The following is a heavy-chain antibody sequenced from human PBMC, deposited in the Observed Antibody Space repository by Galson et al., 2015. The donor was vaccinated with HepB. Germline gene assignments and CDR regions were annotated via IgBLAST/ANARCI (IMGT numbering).Heavy chain of an antibody. D-gene: IGHD3-22*01. V-gene: IGHV3-23*01. CDR2: ISGSGGST. CDR3: AKDKFVYYYDSSGYHGGSFDY. Sequence: SLRLSCAASGFTFSSYAMSWVRQAPGKGLEWVSAISGSGGSTYYADSVKGRFTISRDNSKNTLYLQMNSLRAEDTAVYYCAKDKFVYYYDSSGYHGGSFDYWGQGTLVTVSS. J-gene: IGHJ4*02. CDR1: GFTFSSYA.